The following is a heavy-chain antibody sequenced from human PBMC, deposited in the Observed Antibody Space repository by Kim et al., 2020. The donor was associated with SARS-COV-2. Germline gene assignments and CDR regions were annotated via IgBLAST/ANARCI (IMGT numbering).Heavy chain of an antibody. CDR2: INGGNGNT. CDR3: ARDGLIGSTSYYYYYIDV. D-gene: IGHD1-7*01. CDR1: GYTFTSYA. J-gene: IGHJ6*03. Sequence: ASVKVSCKASGYTFTSYAIHWVRQAPGQRLEWMGWINGGNGNTKYSQKFQGRVTFSRDTSASTAYMELSSLRSEDTAVYYCARDGLIGSTSYYYYYIDVWGKGPTATVSS. V-gene: IGHV1-3*01.